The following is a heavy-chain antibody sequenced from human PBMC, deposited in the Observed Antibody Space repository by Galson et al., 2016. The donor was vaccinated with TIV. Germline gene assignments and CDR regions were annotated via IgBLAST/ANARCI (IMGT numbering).Heavy chain of an antibody. CDR1: GFTSSSYA. CDR2: FSGSPATT. D-gene: IGHD2-15*01. J-gene: IGHJ4*02. CDR3: AKGTLATCSGVRCYYFDS. V-gene: IGHV3-23*01. Sequence: SLRLSCAASGFTSSSYAMSWVRRTPGKGLEWVSTFSGSPATTYYADSVKGRFTTSRDNSKNTLYLQMNSLRAEDTAQYYCAKGTLATCSGVRCYYFDSWGQGTLVTVSS.